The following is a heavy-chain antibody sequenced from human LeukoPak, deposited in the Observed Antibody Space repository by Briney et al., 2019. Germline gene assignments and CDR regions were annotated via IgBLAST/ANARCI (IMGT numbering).Heavy chain of an antibody. CDR1: GFTFSSYD. Sequence: GGSLRLSCAASGFTFSSYDMHWVRQATGKGLEWVSAIGTAGDTYYPGSVKGRFTISRENAKNSLYLQMNSLRAGDTAVYYCARGDGVYDSSGYYYPYYFDYWGQGTLVTVSS. V-gene: IGHV3-13*01. J-gene: IGHJ4*02. D-gene: IGHD3-22*01. CDR3: ARGDGVYDSSGYYYPYYFDY. CDR2: IGTAGDT.